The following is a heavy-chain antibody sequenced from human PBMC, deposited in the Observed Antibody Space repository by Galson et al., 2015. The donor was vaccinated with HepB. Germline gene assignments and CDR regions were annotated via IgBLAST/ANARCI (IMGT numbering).Heavy chain of an antibody. Sequence: TLRLSCAASGFTFSSYSMNWVRQAPGKGLEWVSYISSTSSTIYHADSVKGRFTISRDNAKNSLYLQMNSLRDEDTAVYYCARGDNSDPWGQGTLVTVSS. CDR3: ARGDNSDP. CDR1: GFTFSSYS. J-gene: IGHJ5*02. V-gene: IGHV3-48*02. D-gene: IGHD1-1*01. CDR2: ISSTSSTI.